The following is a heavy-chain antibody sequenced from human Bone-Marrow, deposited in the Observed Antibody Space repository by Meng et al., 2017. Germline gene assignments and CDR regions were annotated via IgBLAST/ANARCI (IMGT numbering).Heavy chain of an antibody. CDR2: ISGSGGST. V-gene: IGHV3-23*01. Sequence: GESLKISCAASGFTFSSYAMSWVRQAPGKGLEWVSAISGSGGSTYYADSVKGRFTISRDNSKNTLYLQMNSLRAEDTAVYYCAKDPGIAVAGGYWGQGTLVTVSS. CDR1: GFTFSSYA. D-gene: IGHD6-19*01. J-gene: IGHJ4*02. CDR3: AKDPGIAVAGGY.